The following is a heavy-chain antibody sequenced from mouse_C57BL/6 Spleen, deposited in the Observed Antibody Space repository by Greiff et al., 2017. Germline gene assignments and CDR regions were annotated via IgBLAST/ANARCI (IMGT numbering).Heavy chain of an antibody. V-gene: IGHV5-17*01. CDR1: GFTFSDYG. CDR3: ARDGYYDFDY. D-gene: IGHD2-3*01. CDR2: ISRGSSTI. J-gene: IGHJ2*01. Sequence: EVKLVESGGGLVKPGGSLKLSCAASGFTFSDYGMHWVRQAPEKGLEWVAYISRGSSTIYYADTVKGRFTISRDNAKNTLFLQMTSLRSEDTAMYYCARDGYYDFDYWGQGTTLTVSS.